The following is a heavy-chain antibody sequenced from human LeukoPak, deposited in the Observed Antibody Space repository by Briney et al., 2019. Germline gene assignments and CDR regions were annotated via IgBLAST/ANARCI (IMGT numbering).Heavy chain of an antibody. D-gene: IGHD1-26*01. Sequence: GGSLRLSCAASGFTFSSYEMNWVRQAPGKGLEWVSYISSSGSTIYYAESVKGRFTISRDNAKNSLYLQMNSLRAEDTAVYFCARGGGSYPFDYWGQGTLVTVSS. CDR1: GFTFSSYE. V-gene: IGHV3-48*03. CDR3: ARGGGSYPFDY. CDR2: ISSSGSTI. J-gene: IGHJ4*02.